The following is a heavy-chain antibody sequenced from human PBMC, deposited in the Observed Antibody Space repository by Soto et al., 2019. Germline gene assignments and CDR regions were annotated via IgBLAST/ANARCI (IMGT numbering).Heavy chain of an antibody. CDR2: IYSGGTT. CDR3: ARGGSGSDWDYYGMDV. V-gene: IGHV3-66*01. Sequence: EVQLVESGGGLVQPGGSLRLSCAGSALTASKNYMSWVRQPPGKGLEWVSVIYSGGTTYYADSVKDRLRIARDNSKSTLYLQMDNLRAGDTAVYYCARGGSGSDWDYYGMDVWGQGTTVTVSS. J-gene: IGHJ6*02. D-gene: IGHD3-10*01. CDR1: ALTASKNY.